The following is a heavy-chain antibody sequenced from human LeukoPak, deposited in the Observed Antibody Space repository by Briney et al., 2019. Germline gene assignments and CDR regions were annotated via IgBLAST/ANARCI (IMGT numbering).Heavy chain of an antibody. J-gene: IGHJ4*02. CDR2: IYYSGST. CDR1: GGSISSYY. CDR3: ARAASGYGYVWDY. Sequence: PSETLSLTRTVSGGSISSYYWSWIRQPPGKGLEWIGYIYYSGSTNYNPSLKSRVTLSVDTSKNQFSLKLSSVTAADTAVYYCARAASGYGYVWDYWGEGTLVTVSS. D-gene: IGHD5-18*01. V-gene: IGHV4-59*01.